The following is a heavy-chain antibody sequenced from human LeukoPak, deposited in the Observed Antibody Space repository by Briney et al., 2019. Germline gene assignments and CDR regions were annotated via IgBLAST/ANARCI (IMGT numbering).Heavy chain of an antibody. J-gene: IGHJ4*02. V-gene: IGHV3-23*01. CDR1: GFTFSSYA. CDR3: AKDWPPDY. Sequence: GSLSLSCAASGFTFSSYAMSWVRQAPGKGLEGVSAISSTGGTTYSADSVKGRFVISRDQSKNTLYLQMNSLRVEDTALYYCAKDWPPDYWGQGTLVTVSS. CDR2: ISSTGGTT.